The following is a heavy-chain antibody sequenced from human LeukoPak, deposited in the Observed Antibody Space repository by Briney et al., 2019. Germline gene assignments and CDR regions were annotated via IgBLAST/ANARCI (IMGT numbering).Heavy chain of an antibody. CDR3: ARDGRYSSGWYNLA. CDR1: GFTFSSYW. J-gene: IGHJ5*02. V-gene: IGHV3-7*01. D-gene: IGHD6-19*01. Sequence: GGSLRLSCAASGFTFSSYWMSWVRQAPGKGLEWVANIKQDGSEKYYVDSVKGRFTISRDNAKNSLYLQMNSLRAEDTAVYYCARDGRYSSGWYNLAWGQGTLVTVSS. CDR2: IKQDGSEK.